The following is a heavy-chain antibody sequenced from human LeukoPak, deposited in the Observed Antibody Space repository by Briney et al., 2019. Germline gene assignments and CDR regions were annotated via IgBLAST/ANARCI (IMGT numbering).Heavy chain of an antibody. Sequence: SETLSLTCAVYGGSFSGYYWSWVRQPPGKGLEWIGEINHSGSTNYNPSLKSRVTISVDTSKNQFSLKLSSVTAADTAVYYCARDKSRTYGSADAFDIWGQGTMVTVSS. CDR3: ARDKSRTYGSADAFDI. D-gene: IGHD3-10*01. CDR2: INHSGST. CDR1: GGSFSGYY. V-gene: IGHV4-34*01. J-gene: IGHJ3*02.